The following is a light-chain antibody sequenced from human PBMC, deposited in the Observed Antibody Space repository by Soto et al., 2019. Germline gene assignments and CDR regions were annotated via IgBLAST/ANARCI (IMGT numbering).Light chain of an antibody. J-gene: IGLJ1*01. Sequence: QSVLTQPPSASGTPGQRVTISCSGSSSNIGSNYVYWYQQLPGTAPKLLIYRNNKRPSGVPDRFSGSKSGTSASLAISGLRSEDEADYYCAAWDDSLSGRGVFGTGPKRTV. CDR2: RNN. CDR3: AAWDDSLSGRGV. CDR1: SSNIGSNY. V-gene: IGLV1-47*01.